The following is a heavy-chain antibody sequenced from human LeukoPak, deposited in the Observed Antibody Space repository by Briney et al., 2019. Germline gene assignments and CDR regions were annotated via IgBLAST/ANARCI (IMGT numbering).Heavy chain of an antibody. CDR3: ARREVEMRASASGNWLGP. Sequence: PSETLSLTCTVSGGSTSSSSWNWVRQPPGKGLEWIGRIPSSGPTNYNPSLKSRVTISSDTSTNQCSLKLTSVTAADTAVYYCARREVEMRASASGNWLGPWGQGPLVTVSS. CDR1: GGSTSSSS. D-gene: IGHD3-10*01. CDR2: IPSSGPT. J-gene: IGHJ5*02. V-gene: IGHV4-59*08.